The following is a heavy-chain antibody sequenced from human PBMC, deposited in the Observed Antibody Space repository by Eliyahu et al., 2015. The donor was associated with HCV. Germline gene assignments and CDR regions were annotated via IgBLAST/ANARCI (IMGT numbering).Heavy chain of an antibody. CDR2: IYYTGGT. CDR1: GGSIXPYY. D-gene: IGHD3-22*01. J-gene: IGHJ5*02. Sequence: QVQLQESGPGLVKPSETLSLTCPVSGGSIXPYYWSWIRHPPGHGLEWGGFIYYTGGTSYNPSLESRLTISLDTSKEQFSLKLTSVTAADTAVYYCARFGYYDGTDYRNWLDPWGQGILVTVSS. CDR3: ARFGYYDGTDYRNWLDP. V-gene: IGHV4-59*01.